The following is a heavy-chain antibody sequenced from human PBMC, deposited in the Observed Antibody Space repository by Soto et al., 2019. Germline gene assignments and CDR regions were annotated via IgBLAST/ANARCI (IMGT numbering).Heavy chain of an antibody. J-gene: IGHJ6*02. Sequence: SGPTLVEPTETLTLTCTFSGFSLSTTGMCVNWIRQPPGKALEWLGRIDWDGDKFYSSSLRTRLTISKDTSKNLVVLIMTNLDPLDTATYYCARRGADSGYGMDVWDQGTTVTVSS. CDR1: GFSLSTTGMC. D-gene: IGHD2-21*01. CDR2: IDWDGDK. CDR3: ARRGADSGYGMDV. V-gene: IGHV2-70*17.